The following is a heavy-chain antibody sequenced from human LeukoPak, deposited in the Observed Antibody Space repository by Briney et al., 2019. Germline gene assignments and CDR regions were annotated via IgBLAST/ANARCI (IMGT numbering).Heavy chain of an antibody. V-gene: IGHV3-23*01. D-gene: IGHD1-26*01. CDR2: IRDSGSST. CDR1: GFTFSSYA. CDR3: AKYGPQDSGSSHFDY. Sequence: GGALRLSCAASGFTFSSYAMSWVRRAPGKGLEWVSAIRDSGSSTHYADSVKGRFTTSRDNSKNTLFLQMNSLRAEDTAIYYCAKYGPQDSGSSHFDYWGQGALVTVSS. J-gene: IGHJ4*02.